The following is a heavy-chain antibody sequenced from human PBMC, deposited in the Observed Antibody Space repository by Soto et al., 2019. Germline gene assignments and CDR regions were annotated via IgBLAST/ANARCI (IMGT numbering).Heavy chain of an antibody. Sequence: ETLSLARPVSGGSISSDYRSWNRQPPGKGRWWIGYIYYSGSTNYNPSLKSRVTISVDTSKNQFSLKLSSVTAADTAVHGCARGISYSRSPEGWFDPWGQGTLVTV. V-gene: IGHV4-59*01. CDR3: ARGISYSRSPEGWFDP. CDR1: GGSISSDY. D-gene: IGHD6-13*01. CDR2: IYYSGST. J-gene: IGHJ5*02.